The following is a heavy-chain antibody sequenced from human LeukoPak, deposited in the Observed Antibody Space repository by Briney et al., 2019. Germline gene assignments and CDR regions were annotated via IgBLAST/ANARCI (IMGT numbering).Heavy chain of an antibody. D-gene: IGHD1-1*01. CDR3: ARPNDGAFDI. V-gene: IGHV4-59*01. J-gene: IGHJ3*02. CDR2: IYYSGST. Sequence: SETLSLTCTVSGGSISSYYWSWIRQPRGKGLEWIGYIYYSGSTNYNPSLKSRVTISVDTSKNQFSLKLSSVTAADTAVYYCARPNDGAFDIWGQGTMVTVSS. CDR1: GGSISSYY.